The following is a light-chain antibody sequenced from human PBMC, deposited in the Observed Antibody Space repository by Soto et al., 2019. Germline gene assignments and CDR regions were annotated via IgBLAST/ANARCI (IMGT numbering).Light chain of an antibody. CDR2: GAS. V-gene: IGKV3-20*01. J-gene: IGKJ1*01. Sequence: EIVLTQSPGTLSLSPGERATLSCMASQSVSSSYLSWYQQKPGQAPRLLIYGASSRATGIPDRFSGSGSGTDFALTSSRLEPEDFATYYCQHYNTYPWTFGQGTKVDIK. CDR3: QHYNTYPWT. CDR1: QSVSSSY.